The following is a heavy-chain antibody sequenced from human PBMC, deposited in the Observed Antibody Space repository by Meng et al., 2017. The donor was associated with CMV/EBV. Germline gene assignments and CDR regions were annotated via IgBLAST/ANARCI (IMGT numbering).Heavy chain of an antibody. V-gene: IGHV3-15*01. CDR2: IKSKTDGGTT. CDR3: TTGGTSCSPFDY. Sequence: GGSLRLSCAASGFTFSNAWMSWVRQAPGKGLEWVGRIKSKTDGGTTDYAAPVKGRFTISRDDSKNTLYLQMNSLRTEDTAVYYCTTGGTSCSPFDYWGQGTLVTVSS. CDR1: GFTFSNAW. J-gene: IGHJ4*02. D-gene: IGHD2-2*01.